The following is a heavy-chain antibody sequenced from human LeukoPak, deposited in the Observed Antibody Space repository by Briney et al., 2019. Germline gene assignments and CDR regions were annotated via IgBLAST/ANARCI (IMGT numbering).Heavy chain of an antibody. J-gene: IGHJ3*02. CDR2: IIPIFGTA. D-gene: IGHD3-10*01. CDR3: ARAHRLLWLLNDAFDI. CDR1: GGTFSSYA. Sequence: SVKVSCKASGGTFSSYAISWVRQAPGQGLEWMGGIIPIFGTANYAQKFQGRVTITADESTSTAYMELSSLRSEDTAVYYCARAHRLLWLLNDAFDIWGQGTMVTVSS. V-gene: IGHV1-69*13.